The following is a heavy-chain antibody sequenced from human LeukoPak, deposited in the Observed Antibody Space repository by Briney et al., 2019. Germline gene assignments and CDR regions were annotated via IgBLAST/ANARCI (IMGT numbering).Heavy chain of an antibody. CDR3: ATELLWFGELFRDFDY. CDR2: ISSSSSTI. D-gene: IGHD3-10*01. V-gene: IGHV3-48*01. J-gene: IGHJ4*02. Sequence: PGGSLRLSCAASGLTFSSYSMNWVRQAPGKGLEWVSYISSSSSTIYYADSVKGRFTISRDNAKNSLYLQMNSLRAEDTAVYYCATELLWFGELFRDFDYWGQGTLVTVSS. CDR1: GLTFSSYS.